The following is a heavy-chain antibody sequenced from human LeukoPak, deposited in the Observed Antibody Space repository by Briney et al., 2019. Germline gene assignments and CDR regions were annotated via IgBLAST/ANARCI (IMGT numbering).Heavy chain of an antibody. CDR1: GFTFSNYA. CDR3: ARFGHCSSNSCYYYYYYGMDV. V-gene: IGHV3-30-3*01. Sequence: GGSLRLSCAASGFTFSNYAMHWVRQAPGKGLEGVAVISYDGSNKYYADPVKGRFTVSRDNSKNTMYLQMNSLRAEDTAVYYCARFGHCSSNSCYYYYYYGMDVWGQGTTVTVSS. CDR2: ISYDGSNK. J-gene: IGHJ6*02. D-gene: IGHD2-2*01.